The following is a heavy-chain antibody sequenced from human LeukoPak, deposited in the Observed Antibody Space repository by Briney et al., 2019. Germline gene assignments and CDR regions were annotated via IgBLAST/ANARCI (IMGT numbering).Heavy chain of an antibody. D-gene: IGHD5-24*01. V-gene: IGHV3-30*18. CDR1: GFTFSTYA. CDR3: GKVAGQYTIGYFDY. J-gene: IGHJ4*02. CDR2: ISNDGSNK. Sequence: GRSLRLSCAASGFTFSTYAMHWVRQAPGKGLEWVAVISNDGSNKYHVDSVKGRFTISRDNSKNALYLQMNSLRAEDTAVYYCGKVAGQYTIGYFDYWGLGTLVTVSS.